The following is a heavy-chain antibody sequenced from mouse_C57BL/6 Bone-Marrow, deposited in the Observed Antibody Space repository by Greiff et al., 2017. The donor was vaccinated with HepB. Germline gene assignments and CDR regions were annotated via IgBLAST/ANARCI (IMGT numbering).Heavy chain of an antibody. D-gene: IGHD1-1*01. J-gene: IGHJ2*01. Sequence: QVQLQQSGAELVRLGASVTLSCKASGYTFTDYEMHWVKQTPVHGLEWIGAIDPETGGTAYNQKFKGKAILTADKSSSTAYMELRSLTSEDSAVYYCTGRGYYGSSYSDYWGQGTTLTVSS. CDR1: GYTFTDYE. CDR3: TGRGYYGSSYSDY. CDR2: IDPETGGT. V-gene: IGHV1-15*01.